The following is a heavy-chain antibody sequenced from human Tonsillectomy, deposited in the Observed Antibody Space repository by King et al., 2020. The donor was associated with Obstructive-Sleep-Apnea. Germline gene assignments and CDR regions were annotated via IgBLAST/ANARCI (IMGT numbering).Heavy chain of an antibody. CDR1: GGSISSSSYY. V-gene: IGHV4-39*01. CDR2: IYYSGST. D-gene: IGHD5-24*01. CDR3: ARHRQEGWLHQYWYFDL. J-gene: IGHJ2*01. Sequence: QLQESGPGLVKPSETLSLTCTVSGGSISSSSYYWGWIRQPPGKGLEWIGCIYYSGSTYYNPSLKSRVTLSVDTSKNPFSPKLGSVTAADTAVYYCARHRQEGWLHQYWYFDLWGRGTLVTVSS.